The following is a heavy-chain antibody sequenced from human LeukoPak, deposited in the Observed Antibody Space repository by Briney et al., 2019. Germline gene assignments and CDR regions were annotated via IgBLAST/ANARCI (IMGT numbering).Heavy chain of an antibody. J-gene: IGHJ4*02. V-gene: IGHV3-9*01. D-gene: IGHD3-22*01. Sequence: GGSLRLSCAASGLTFDDYAMHWVRQAPGKGLEWVSGISWNSGSIGYADSVKGRFTISRDNAKNSLYLQMNSLRAEDTALYYCAKGRLGYYDSSGYYWDYWGQGTLVTVSS. CDR2: ISWNSGSI. CDR3: AKGRLGYYDSSGYYWDY. CDR1: GLTFDDYA.